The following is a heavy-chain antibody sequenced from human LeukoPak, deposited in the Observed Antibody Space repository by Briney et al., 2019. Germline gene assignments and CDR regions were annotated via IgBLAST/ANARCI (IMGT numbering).Heavy chain of an antibody. CDR2: INSSGSTI. D-gene: IGHD1-26*01. CDR1: RLTFSDYY. CDR3: ARSQSSGSYFFDY. J-gene: IGHJ4*02. V-gene: IGHV3-11*04. Sequence: KTGGSLRLSCAASRLTFSDYYMNWIRQAPRKGLEWVSDINSSGSTIHYADSVKGRFTISRDNAKNSLYLQMNSLRAEDTAVYYCARSQSSGSYFFDYWGQGTLVTVSS.